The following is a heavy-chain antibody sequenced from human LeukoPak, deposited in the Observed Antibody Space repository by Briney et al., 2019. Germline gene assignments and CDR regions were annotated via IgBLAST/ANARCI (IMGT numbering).Heavy chain of an antibody. CDR3: ASGAIGTQFDY. Sequence: GGSLRLSCAASGFTFSSYSTNWVRQAPGKGLEWVSYISSSSSTIYYADSVKGRFTISRDNAKNSLYLQMNSLRAEDTAVYYCASGAIGTQFDYWGQGTLVTVSS. V-gene: IGHV3-48*01. J-gene: IGHJ4*02. CDR1: GFTFSSYS. D-gene: IGHD4/OR15-4a*01. CDR2: ISSSSSTI.